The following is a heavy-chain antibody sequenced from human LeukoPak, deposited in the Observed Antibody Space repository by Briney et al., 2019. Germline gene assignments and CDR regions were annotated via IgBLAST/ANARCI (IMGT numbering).Heavy chain of an antibody. V-gene: IGHV4-34*01. J-gene: IGHJ6*02. D-gene: IGHD3-10*01. Sequence: SETLSLTCAVYGGSFSGYYWSWIRQPPGKGLEWTGEINHSGSTNYNPSLKSRVTISVDTSKNQFSLKLSSVTAADTAVYYCARAIRGSGTDYYYYGMDVWGQGTTVTVSS. CDR2: INHSGST. CDR1: GGSFSGYY. CDR3: ARAIRGSGTDYYYYGMDV.